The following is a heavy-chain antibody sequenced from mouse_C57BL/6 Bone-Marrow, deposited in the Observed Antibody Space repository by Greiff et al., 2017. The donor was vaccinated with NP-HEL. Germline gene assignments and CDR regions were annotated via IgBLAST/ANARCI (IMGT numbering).Heavy chain of an antibody. V-gene: IGHV1-80*01. CDR1: GFAFSSYW. CDR3: TREDYGNSRFRYAMAK. D-gene: IGHD1-1*01. Sequence: VKLQESGAELVKPGASVKISCKASGFAFSSYWMNWVKERPGKGLEWIGQIYPGDGDTKYNGKFKGKATLTADKSSSTAYMQVSSLTSEDYAVYFCTREDYGNSRFRYAMAKWGQGNSVTVTS. J-gene: IGHJ4*01. CDR2: IYPGDGDT.